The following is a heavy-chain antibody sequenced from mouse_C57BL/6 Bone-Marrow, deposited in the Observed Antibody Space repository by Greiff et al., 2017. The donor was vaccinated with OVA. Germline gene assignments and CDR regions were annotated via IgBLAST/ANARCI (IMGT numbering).Heavy chain of an antibody. J-gene: IGHJ3*01. CDR2: INPNNGGT. CDR1: GYTFTDYN. Sequence: EVQLVESGPELVKPGASVKIPCKASGYTFTDYNMDWVKQSHGKSLEWIGDINPNNGGTIYNQKFKGKATLTVDKSSSTAYMELRSLTSEDTAVYYGARRSGGIYDYLFFAYWGQGTLVTVAA. V-gene: IGHV1-18*01. CDR3: ARRSGGIYDYLFFAY. D-gene: IGHD2-4*01.